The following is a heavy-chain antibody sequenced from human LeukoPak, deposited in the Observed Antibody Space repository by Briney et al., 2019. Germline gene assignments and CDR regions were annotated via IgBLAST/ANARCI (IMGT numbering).Heavy chain of an antibody. CDR1: GYTFTSYG. CDR3: ARLYRTVVRFEATLDS. D-gene: IGHD2-8*01. Sequence: GASVKVSCKASGYTFTSYGISWVRQAPGQGLEWMGWISAYNGNTNYAQKFQDRVTMTTDTSTNTAYMELGSLTSEGTAVYYCARLYRTVVRFEATLDSWGQGTLVTVFS. CDR2: ISAYNGNT. V-gene: IGHV1-18*01. J-gene: IGHJ4*02.